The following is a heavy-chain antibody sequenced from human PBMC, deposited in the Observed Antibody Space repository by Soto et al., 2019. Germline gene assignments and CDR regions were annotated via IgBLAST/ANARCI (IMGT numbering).Heavy chain of an antibody. D-gene: IGHD3-22*01. J-gene: IGHJ5*02. CDR2: IYYSGST. CDR1: GGSISSYY. CDR3: AREELAYYYDSSGYYWWFDP. V-gene: IGHV4-59*01. Sequence: SSETLSLTCTVSGGSISSYYWSWIRQPPGKGLEWIGYIYYSGSTNYNPSLKSRVTISVDTSKNQFSLKLSSVTAADTAVYYCAREELAYYYDSSGYYWWFDPWGQGTLVTVSS.